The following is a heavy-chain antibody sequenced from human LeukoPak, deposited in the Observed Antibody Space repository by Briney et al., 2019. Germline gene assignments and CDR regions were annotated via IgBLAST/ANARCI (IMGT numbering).Heavy chain of an antibody. D-gene: IGHD2-21*02. Sequence: ASVKVSCKASGYTFTSYAMHWVRQAPGQRLEWMGWINAGNGNTKYSQEFQGRVTMTRDTSISTAYMELSRLRSDDTAVYYCARDSCGGDCYLYYFDYWGQGTLVTVSS. CDR1: GYTFTSYA. J-gene: IGHJ4*02. V-gene: IGHV1-3*01. CDR2: INAGNGNT. CDR3: ARDSCGGDCYLYYFDY.